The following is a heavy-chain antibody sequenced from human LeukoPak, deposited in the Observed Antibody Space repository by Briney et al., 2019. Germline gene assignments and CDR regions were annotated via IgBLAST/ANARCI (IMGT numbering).Heavy chain of an antibody. D-gene: IGHD2-15*01. CDR3: ARGSRVGYCSGGSCYFWFDP. CDR1: GGSISSYY. J-gene: IGHJ5*02. Sequence: SETLSLTCTVSGGSISSYYWSWIRQPPGKGLEWIGYIYYSVTTNYNPTLESRVTISVDTSKDQFSLKLSSVTGADTAVYYCARGSRVGYCSGGSCYFWFDPWGQGTLVTVAS. V-gene: IGHV4-59*12. CDR2: IYYSVTT.